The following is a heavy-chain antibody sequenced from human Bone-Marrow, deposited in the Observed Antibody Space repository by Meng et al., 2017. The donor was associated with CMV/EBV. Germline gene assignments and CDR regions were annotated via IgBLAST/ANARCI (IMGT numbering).Heavy chain of an antibody. CDR1: GFAFSIYS. CDR3: ARESSGYDSGGFDC. Sequence: GGSLRLSCAASGFAFSIYSMNWVRQAPGKGLEWVSSISSSSSYIYYADSVKGRFTISRDNAKNSLYLQMNSLRAEDTAVYYCARESSGYDSGGFDCWGQGTLVTVSS. CDR2: ISSSSSYI. J-gene: IGHJ4*02. V-gene: IGHV3-21*04. D-gene: IGHD5-12*01.